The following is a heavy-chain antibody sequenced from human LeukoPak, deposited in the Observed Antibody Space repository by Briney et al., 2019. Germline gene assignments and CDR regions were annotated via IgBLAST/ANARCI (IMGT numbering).Heavy chain of an antibody. CDR2: IYPGDSDT. V-gene: IGHV5-51*01. Sequence: GESLKISCKGSGYSFTSYCIGWVRQMPGKGLEWMGIIYPGDSDTRYSPSFQGQVTISADQSISTAYLQWSSLKASDTAMYYCARQYYDSSGYIPYFDYWGQGTLVTVSS. CDR1: GYSFTSYC. J-gene: IGHJ4*02. D-gene: IGHD3-22*01. CDR3: ARQYYDSSGYIPYFDY.